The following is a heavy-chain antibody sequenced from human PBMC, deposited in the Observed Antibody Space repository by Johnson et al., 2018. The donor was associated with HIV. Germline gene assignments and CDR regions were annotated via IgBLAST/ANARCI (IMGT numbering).Heavy chain of an antibody. Sequence: VQLVESGGGLVQPGGSLRLSCAASAFTVSRNYMSWIRQAPGKGLEWVANIKHDGNEKYYVDSVKSRFTISRDNAKNSLYLKMNSLRAEDTAVYYCTRDRTMIVVKTAFDIWGQGTMVTVSS. CDR1: AFTVSRNY. CDR3: TRDRTMIVVKTAFDI. J-gene: IGHJ3*02. V-gene: IGHV3-7*03. CDR2: IKHDGNEK. D-gene: IGHD3-22*01.